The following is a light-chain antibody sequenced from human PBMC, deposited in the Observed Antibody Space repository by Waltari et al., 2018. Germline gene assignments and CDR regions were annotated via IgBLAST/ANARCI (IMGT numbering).Light chain of an antibody. V-gene: IGKV2-28*01. CDR2: LGS. CDR3: MQALQTPRT. Sequence: DIVMNQSPLSLPVTPGEPASTSFRSSQSLLHSNGYNYLDWYLQKPGQSPQLLIYLGSTRASGVPDRFSGSVSGTDFTLKISRVEAEDIGVYYCMQALQTPRTFGQGTKVEIK. J-gene: IGKJ1*01. CDR1: QSLLHSNGYNY.